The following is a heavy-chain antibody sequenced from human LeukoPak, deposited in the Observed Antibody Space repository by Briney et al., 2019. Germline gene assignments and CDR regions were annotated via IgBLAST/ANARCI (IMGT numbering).Heavy chain of an antibody. V-gene: IGHV5-51*01. CDR1: GYSFTSYW. Sequence: GESLKISGKGSGYSFTSYWIGWVRQMPGKGLEWMGIIYPGDSDTRYSPSFQGQATSSGDKSISTAYLQWSSLKASDTAMYYCARIVSNRFDYWGQGTLVTVSS. D-gene: IGHD5/OR15-5a*01. CDR2: IYPGDSDT. CDR3: ARIVSNRFDY. J-gene: IGHJ4*02.